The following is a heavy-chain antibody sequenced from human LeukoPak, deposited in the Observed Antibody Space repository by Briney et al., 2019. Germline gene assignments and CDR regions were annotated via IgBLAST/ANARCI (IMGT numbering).Heavy chain of an antibody. V-gene: IGHV3-74*01. CDR1: GFAFSNYG. Sequence: GWALTLSCAASGFAFSNYGMHWVRQVPGEGLGWVSRITSDGSSDNHADAVKGRFTISRDNARSTLYLQMNSLRAEDTAVYYCARDGDGYNFDYWGQGALVIVSS. D-gene: IGHD5-24*01. CDR3: ARDGDGYNFDY. CDR2: ITSDGSSD. J-gene: IGHJ4*02.